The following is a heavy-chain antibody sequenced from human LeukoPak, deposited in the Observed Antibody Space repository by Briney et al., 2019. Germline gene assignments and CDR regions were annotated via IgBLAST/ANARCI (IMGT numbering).Heavy chain of an antibody. CDR3: ARGHGDYGFDY. CDR1: GFTFSSYS. V-gene: IGHV3-48*01. Sequence: GGSLRLSCVASGFTFSSYSMNWVRQAPGKGLEWVSYISSSSSTIYYADSVKGRFTISRDNAKNSLYLQMNSLRAEDTAVYYCARGHGDYGFDYWGQGTLVTVSS. J-gene: IGHJ4*02. D-gene: IGHD4-17*01. CDR2: ISSSSSTI.